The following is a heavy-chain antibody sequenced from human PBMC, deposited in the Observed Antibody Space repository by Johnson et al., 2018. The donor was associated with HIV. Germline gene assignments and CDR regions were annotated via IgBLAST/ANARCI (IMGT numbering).Heavy chain of an antibody. CDR1: GFTFSNYA. CDR3: AKDRVDTAMVVNAFDI. D-gene: IGHD5-18*01. J-gene: IGHJ3*02. V-gene: IGHV3-23*04. CDR2: ISGSGGST. Sequence: EQLVESGGGLVQPGGSLRLSCAASGFTFSNYAMSWVRQAPGKGLEWVSTISGSGGSTYYADSVKGRFTISRDNSKNTLYLQMKSLRAEETARYYCAKDRVDTAMVVNAFDIWGQGTMVTVSS.